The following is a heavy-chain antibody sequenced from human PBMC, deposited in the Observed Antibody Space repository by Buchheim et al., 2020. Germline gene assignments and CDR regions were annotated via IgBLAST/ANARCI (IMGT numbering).Heavy chain of an antibody. CDR3: VREEYVDLAGKAYLYYGMDV. CDR1: GFTFSGFW. J-gene: IGHJ6*02. D-gene: IGHD3-9*01. Sequence: DVQLVESGGGLVQPGGSLRLSCAASGFTFSGFWMSWVRQSQGKGPEWVANINKGGSDKFYADSVRGRFTISRDNARNSLFLQMDSLRAEDTAVYYCVREEYVDLAGKAYLYYGMDVWGQGTT. CDR2: INKGGSDK. V-gene: IGHV3-7*03.